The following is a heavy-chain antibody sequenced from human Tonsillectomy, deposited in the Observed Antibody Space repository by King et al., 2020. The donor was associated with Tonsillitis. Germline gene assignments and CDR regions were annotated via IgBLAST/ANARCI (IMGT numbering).Heavy chain of an antibody. CDR3: ARRKSLSDAFDI. Sequence: QLQESGPGLVRPSATLSLTCTVSGGSISSTTYYWGWIRQPPGKGLEWIGSIYFSGSTHYNPSLKSRVSISIDTSKTQFSLWLSSVTATDTAVYYCARRKSLSDAFDIWGQGTMVTVSS. CDR1: GGSISSTTYY. J-gene: IGHJ3*02. CDR2: IYFSGST. V-gene: IGHV4-39*01.